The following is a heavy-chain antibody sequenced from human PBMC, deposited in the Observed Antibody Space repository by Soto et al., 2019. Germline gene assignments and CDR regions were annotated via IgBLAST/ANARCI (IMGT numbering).Heavy chain of an antibody. Sequence: GGSLRLSYVASGFTFSSYAMSWFRQAPGKGLEWVSVVTGSGAGTYYADSVKGRFTISRDNSKNTLYLQMNSLRAEDTAVYYCASLYYYDSSGYYPWGQGTLVTVSS. J-gene: IGHJ5*02. D-gene: IGHD3-22*01. CDR1: GFTFSSYA. V-gene: IGHV3-23*01. CDR3: ASLYYYDSSGYYP. CDR2: VTGSGAGT.